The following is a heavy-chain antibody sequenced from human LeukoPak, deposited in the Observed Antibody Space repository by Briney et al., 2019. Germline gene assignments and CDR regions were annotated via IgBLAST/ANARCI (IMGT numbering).Heavy chain of an antibody. D-gene: IGHD1-1*01. CDR2: INPNSGGT. Sequence: ASVKVSCKASGYTFTTYDINWVRQAPGQGLEWMGWINPNSGGTNYAQKFQGRVTMTRDTAISTAYMELSRLRSDDTAVYYCARDLAGTRLGFDYWGQGTLVTVSS. CDR1: GYTFTTYD. J-gene: IGHJ4*02. V-gene: IGHV1-2*02. CDR3: ARDLAGTRLGFDY.